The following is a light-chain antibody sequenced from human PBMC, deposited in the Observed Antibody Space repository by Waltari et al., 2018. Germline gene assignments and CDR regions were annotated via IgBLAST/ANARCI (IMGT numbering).Light chain of an antibody. CDR1: ELGDKY. J-gene: IGLJ2*01. CDR3: QAWDSSTVV. Sequence: SYELTQPPSVSVSPGQTARITCPGDELGDKYACWYKQKPGQSPVVVIYQDTKRPAGIPGRFSGANSGNTATLTISGTQAVDEADYYCQAWDSSTVVFGGGTKLTVL. V-gene: IGLV3-1*01. CDR2: QDT.